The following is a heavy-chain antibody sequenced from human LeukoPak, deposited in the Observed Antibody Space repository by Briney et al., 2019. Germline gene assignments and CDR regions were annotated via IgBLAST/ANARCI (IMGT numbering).Heavy chain of an antibody. J-gene: IGHJ4*02. Sequence: SVKVSCKASGGTFSSYAISWVRQAPGQGLEWMGGIIPIFGTANYAQKFQGRVTITTDESTSTAYMELSSLRSEDTAVYYCARTSASAAISYGPYYFDYWGQGTLVTVSS. CDR3: ARTSASAAISYGPYYFDY. CDR2: IIPIFGTA. V-gene: IGHV1-69*05. D-gene: IGHD2-2*02. CDR1: GGTFSSYA.